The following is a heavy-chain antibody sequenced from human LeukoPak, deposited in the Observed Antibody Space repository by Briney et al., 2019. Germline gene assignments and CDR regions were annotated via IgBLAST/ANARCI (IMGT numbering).Heavy chain of an antibody. J-gene: IGHJ4*02. D-gene: IGHD2-2*01. V-gene: IGHV4-38-2*01. CDR1: GYSISSGYY. CDR2: IYHSGST. CDR3: ARTFLPEGYFDY. Sequence: SETLSLTCAVSGYSISSGYYWGWIRQPPGKGLEWIGSIYHSGSTYYNPSLKSRVTISVDTSKNQFSLKLSSVTAADTAVYYCARTFLPEGYFDYWGQGTLVTVSS.